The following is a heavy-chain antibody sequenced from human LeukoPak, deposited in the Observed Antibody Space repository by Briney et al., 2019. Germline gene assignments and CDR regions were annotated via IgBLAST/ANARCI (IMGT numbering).Heavy chain of an antibody. Sequence: PGGSLRLSCAASGFTFSSYSMNWVRQAPGKGLEWVSSISSSSSYIYYADSVKGRFTISRDNAKNSLYLQMNSLRAEDTAVYYCARDTMVRGVITSTHVWGQGTTVTVSS. D-gene: IGHD3-10*01. V-gene: IGHV3-21*01. CDR1: GFTFSSYS. CDR2: ISSSSSYI. CDR3: ARDTMVRGVITSTHV. J-gene: IGHJ6*02.